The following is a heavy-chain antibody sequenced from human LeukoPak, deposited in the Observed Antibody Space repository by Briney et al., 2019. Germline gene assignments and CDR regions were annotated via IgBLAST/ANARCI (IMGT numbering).Heavy chain of an antibody. J-gene: IGHJ4*02. D-gene: IGHD1-26*01. CDR3: ARDIGPIVGAIYYFDY. V-gene: IGHV1-24*01. CDR2: FDPEDGET. CDR1: GYTLTELS. Sequence: ASVKVSCKVSGYTLTELSMHWVRQAPGKGLEWMGGFDPEDGETIYAQKFQGRVTMTRNTSISTAYMELSSLRSEDTAVYYCARDIGPIVGAIYYFDYWGQGTLVTVSS.